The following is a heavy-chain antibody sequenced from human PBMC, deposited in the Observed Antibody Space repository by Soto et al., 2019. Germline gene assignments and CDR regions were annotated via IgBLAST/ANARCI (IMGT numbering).Heavy chain of an antibody. D-gene: IGHD5-18*01. CDR3: AKEGIQLWWGGMDV. V-gene: IGHV3-43*01. Sequence: GGSLRLSCAASGFTFDDYTMHWVRQAPGKGLEWVSLISWDGGSTYYADSVKGRFTISRDNSKNSLYLQMNSLRTEDTAFFYCAKEGIQLWWGGMDVWGQGTTVTVSS. J-gene: IGHJ6*02. CDR2: ISWDGGST. CDR1: GFTFDDYT.